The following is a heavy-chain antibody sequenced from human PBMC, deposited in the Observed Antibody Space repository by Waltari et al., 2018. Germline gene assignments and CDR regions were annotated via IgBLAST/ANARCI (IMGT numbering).Heavy chain of an antibody. CDR1: GYTLTELS. CDR3: ATVPPWGIAAAGNTYYFDY. J-gene: IGHJ4*02. CDR2: FDPEDGET. D-gene: IGHD6-13*01. V-gene: IGHV1-24*01. Sequence: QVQLVQSGAEVKKPGASVKVSCKVSGYTLTELSKHWVRRAPGKGLEWMGGFDPEDGETIYAQKFQGRVTMIEDTSTDTAYMELSSLRSEDTAVYYCATVPPWGIAAAGNTYYFDYWGQGTLVTVSS.